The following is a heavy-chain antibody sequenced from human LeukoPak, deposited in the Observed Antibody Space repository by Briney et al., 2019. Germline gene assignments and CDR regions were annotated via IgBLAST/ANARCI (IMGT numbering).Heavy chain of an antibody. CDR3: ARDFSSSSTVYYYYYMDV. CDR1: GGSISSYY. CDR2: IYTSGST. D-gene: IGHD6-6*01. J-gene: IGHJ6*03. Sequence: SSETLSLTCTVSGGSISSYYWSWIRQPAGKGLEWIGRIYTSGSTNYNPSLKSRVTISVDTSKNQFSLKLSSVTAADTAIYYCARDFSSSSTVYYYYYMDVWGKGTTVTVSS. V-gene: IGHV4-4*07.